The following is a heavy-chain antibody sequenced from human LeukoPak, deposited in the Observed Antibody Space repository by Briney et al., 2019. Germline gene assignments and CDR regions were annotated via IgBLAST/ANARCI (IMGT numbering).Heavy chain of an antibody. V-gene: IGHV1-18*01. J-gene: IGHJ5*02. CDR2: ISVYNGNT. CDR3: VRDRPHNWFDP. Sequence: ASVKVSCKASGYTFTSYGIAWVRQAPGQGLEWMGWISVYNGNTNYAQKFQGRVTLTTDTSTSTVYMDLRSLKSDDTAVYYCVRDRPHNWFDPWGQGTLVTVSS. CDR1: GYTFTSYG.